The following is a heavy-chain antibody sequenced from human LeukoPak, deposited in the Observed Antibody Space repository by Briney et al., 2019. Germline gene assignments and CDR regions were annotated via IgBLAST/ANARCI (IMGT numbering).Heavy chain of an antibody. Sequence: GASVKVSCKASGYTFTDYFINWVRQAPGQGLEWMGWINPKTGGTDYAQKFQGRVTMTRDTSISTAYMELRRLRSDDTAVYYCARAKRADSWKDEVGWFDPWGQGTRVTVSS. V-gene: IGHV1-2*02. CDR1: GYTFTDYF. D-gene: IGHD1-1*01. CDR3: ARAKRADSWKDEVGWFDP. CDR2: INPKTGGT. J-gene: IGHJ5*02.